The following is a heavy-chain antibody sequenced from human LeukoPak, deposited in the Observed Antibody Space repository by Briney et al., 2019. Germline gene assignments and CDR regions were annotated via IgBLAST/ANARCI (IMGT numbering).Heavy chain of an antibody. D-gene: IGHD2-2*01. Sequence: SETLSLTCTVSGYSISSGYYWGWIRQPPGKGLEWIGSIYHSGTTYYNPTLKSRVTISVDTSKNQFSLKLSSVTAADTAVYYCARDKPSNRNIVVVPAAAFDIWGQGTMVTVSS. CDR1: GYSISSGYY. J-gene: IGHJ3*02. V-gene: IGHV4-38-2*02. CDR2: IYHSGTT. CDR3: ARDKPSNRNIVVVPAAAFDI.